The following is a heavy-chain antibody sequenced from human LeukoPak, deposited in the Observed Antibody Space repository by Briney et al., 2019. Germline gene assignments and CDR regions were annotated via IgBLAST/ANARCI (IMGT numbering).Heavy chain of an antibody. CDR2: IYYSGST. Sequence: SETPSLTCTVSGGSTSSYYWSWIRQPPGKGLEWIGYIYYSGSTNYNPSLKSRVTISVDTSKNQFSLKLSSVTAADTAVYYCARDYSGNDAFDIWGQGTMVTVSS. V-gene: IGHV4-59*01. CDR1: GGSTSSYY. D-gene: IGHD4-23*01. J-gene: IGHJ3*02. CDR3: ARDYSGNDAFDI.